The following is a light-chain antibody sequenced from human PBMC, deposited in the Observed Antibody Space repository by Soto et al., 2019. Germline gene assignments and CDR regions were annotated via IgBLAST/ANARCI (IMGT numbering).Light chain of an antibody. Sequence: QSAVTQPPSASGTPGQRVTISCSGSASNIGSNPVNWYQQLPGTAPKLLIYSSSHRPSGVPDRISGSKSGTSASLAISGLQFGDEADYYCAAWDVSLNVVVFGGGTKLTVL. CDR2: SSS. V-gene: IGLV1-44*01. J-gene: IGLJ2*01. CDR1: ASNIGSNP. CDR3: AAWDVSLNVVV.